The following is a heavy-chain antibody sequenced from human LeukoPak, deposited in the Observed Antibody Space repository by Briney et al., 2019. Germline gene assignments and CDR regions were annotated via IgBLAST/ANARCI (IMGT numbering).Heavy chain of an antibody. CDR1: GGSISSGGYS. CDR3: ARSDSSGYYLGAFDI. CDR2: IYHSGST. Sequence: SQTLSLTCAVSGGSISSGGYSWSWIRQPPGKGLEWIGYIYHSGSTYYNPSLKSRVTISVDRSKNQFSLKLSSVTAADTAVYYCARSDSSGYYLGAFDIWGQGTMVTVSS. J-gene: IGHJ3*02. V-gene: IGHV4-30-2*01. D-gene: IGHD3-22*01.